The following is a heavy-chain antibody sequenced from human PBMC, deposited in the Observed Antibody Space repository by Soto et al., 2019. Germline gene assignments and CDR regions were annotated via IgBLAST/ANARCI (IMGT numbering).Heavy chain of an antibody. CDR2: IIPIFGTA. V-gene: IGHV1-69*01. J-gene: IGHJ6*02. D-gene: IGHD5-12*01. Sequence: QVQLVQSGAEVKKPGSSVKVSCKASGGTFSSYAISWVRQAPGQGLEWMGGIIPIFGTANYAPKFQGRVTITADESTRTAYMELSSRRSEDTAVYYCARTHWATITHYYGMDVWGQGTTVTVSS. CDR3: ARTHWATITHYYGMDV. CDR1: GGTFSSYA.